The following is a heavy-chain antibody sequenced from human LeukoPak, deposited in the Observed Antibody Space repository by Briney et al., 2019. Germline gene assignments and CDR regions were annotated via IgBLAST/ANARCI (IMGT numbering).Heavy chain of an antibody. J-gene: IGHJ4*02. Sequence: GESLQISCHGPPLTLTTDWTGCVGQMPGKGLEWMGIIYPGDSDTRYSPSIQGQVTISADKSIRTVYLQWSSLKASDTAIYYWANRERGGHQCPNDRGCWGQGTLVIVSS. V-gene: IGHV5-51*01. CDR1: PLTLTTDW. CDR3: ANRERGGHQCPNDRGC. D-gene: IGHD1-1*01. CDR2: IYPGDSDT.